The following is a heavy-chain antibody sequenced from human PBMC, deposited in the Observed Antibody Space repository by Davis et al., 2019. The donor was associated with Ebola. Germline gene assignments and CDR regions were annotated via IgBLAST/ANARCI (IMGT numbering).Heavy chain of an antibody. CDR2: ISWNGGSI. Sequence: SLKISCAASGFTFDDYAMHWVRQAPGKGLEWVSGISWNGGSIGYAASVKGRFTISRDNAKNSLYLQMNSLRDEDTAVYYCARSGYYYDSSGYYSGLIDYWGQGTLVTVSS. V-gene: IGHV3-9*01. CDR1: GFTFDDYA. D-gene: IGHD3-22*01. CDR3: ARSGYYYDSSGYYSGLIDY. J-gene: IGHJ4*02.